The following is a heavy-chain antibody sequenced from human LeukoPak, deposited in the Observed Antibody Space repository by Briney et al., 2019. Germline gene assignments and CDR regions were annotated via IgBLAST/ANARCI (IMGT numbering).Heavy chain of an antibody. V-gene: IGHV3-74*01. CDR1: GFTFSSYW. CDR3: AKGLSDYMDV. CDR2: IDTGGSNT. J-gene: IGHJ6*03. Sequence: GGSLRLSCVVSGFTFSSYWMHWVRQGPGKGLVWVSRIDTGGSNTLYADSVRGRFTISRDNAKNTLYLQMNSLRAEDTAVYYCAKGLSDYMDVWGKGTTVTVSS.